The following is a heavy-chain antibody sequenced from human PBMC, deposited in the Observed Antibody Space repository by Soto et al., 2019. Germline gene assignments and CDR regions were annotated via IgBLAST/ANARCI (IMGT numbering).Heavy chain of an antibody. CDR3: AKDWGSSGWFNWFNP. V-gene: IGHV3-30*18. CDR2: ISHSGTSK. J-gene: IGHJ5*02. Sequence: QVQLVESGGGVVQPGESLQVACAASGFTVATTGMHWVRQAPGKGLEWAAMISHSGTSKVYIDSVQGRFTISRDNARNNLYLQMSSLRPEDTAIYYCAKDWGSSGWFNWFNPWGQGVLVTVSS. CDR1: GFTVATTG. D-gene: IGHD6-19*01.